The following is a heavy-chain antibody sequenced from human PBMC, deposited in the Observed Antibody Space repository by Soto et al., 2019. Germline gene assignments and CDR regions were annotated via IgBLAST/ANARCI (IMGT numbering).Heavy chain of an antibody. CDR2: IRGKTAGGTI. V-gene: IGHV3-15*01. CDR3: TKVGPVAEELAY. J-gene: IGHJ4*02. D-gene: IGHD2-2*01. CDR1: GFTFTNAW. Sequence: EVQLVESGGGLVKPGGSLRLSCAASGFTFTNAWMSWVRQAPGKGLEWVGRIRGKTAGGTIGYAAVVKGRFAISRDDSKNTLYLQMNSLKTEDTAVYYCTKVGPVAEELAYWGQGTLVTVSS.